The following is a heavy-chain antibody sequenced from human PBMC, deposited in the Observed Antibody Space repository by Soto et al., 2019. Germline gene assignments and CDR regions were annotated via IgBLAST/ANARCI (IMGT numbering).Heavy chain of an antibody. CDR3: ASGSSGVRFDY. CDR2: IWYDGNNK. V-gene: IGHV3-33*01. D-gene: IGHD2-15*01. J-gene: IGHJ4*02. CDR1: GFTFSSYG. Sequence: QVQLVESGGGVVQPGRSLRLSCAASGFTFSSYGMHWVRQAPGKGLEWVAVIWYDGNNKYYADSVKGRFTISRDNSKNTLYLQMNRLRAEDTAVYYCASGSSGVRFDYWGQGTLVTVSS.